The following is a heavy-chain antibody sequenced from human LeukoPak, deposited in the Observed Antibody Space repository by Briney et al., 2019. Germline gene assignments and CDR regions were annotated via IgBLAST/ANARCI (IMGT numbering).Heavy chain of an antibody. J-gene: IGHJ4*02. CDR1: GFTFSNYA. V-gene: IGHV3-23*01. Sequence: GGSLRLSCAASGFTFSNYAMSWVRQAPGKGLEWVSAVSGSGDSTYYADSVKGRFTISRDNSKNTLYLQMNSLRAEDTAIYYCAKRYSINWYVWDYWGQGTLVNVSS. CDR3: AKRYSINWYVWDY. CDR2: VSGSGDST. D-gene: IGHD6-13*01.